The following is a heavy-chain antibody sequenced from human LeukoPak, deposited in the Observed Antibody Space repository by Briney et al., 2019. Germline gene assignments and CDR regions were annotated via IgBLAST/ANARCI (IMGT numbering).Heavy chain of an antibody. V-gene: IGHV4-30-2*01. Sequence: LRLSCAASGFTFSASSMHWVRQAPGKGLEWIGYIYHSGSTYYNPSLKSRVTISVDRSKNQFSLKLSSVTAADTAVYYCARGGYCSSTSCPRFDYWGQGTLVTVSS. CDR2: IYHSGST. CDR1: GFTFSASS. CDR3: ARGGYCSSTSCPRFDY. J-gene: IGHJ4*02. D-gene: IGHD2-2*01.